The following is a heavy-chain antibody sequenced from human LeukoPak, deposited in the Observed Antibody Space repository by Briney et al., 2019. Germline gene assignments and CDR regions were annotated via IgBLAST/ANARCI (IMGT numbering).Heavy chain of an antibody. V-gene: IGHV3-23*01. CDR2: ISGSGGST. Sequence: GGSLRLSCAASGFTFSSYAMSWVRQAPGKGLEWVSAISGSGGSTYYADSVKGRFTISRDNAKNSLYLQMNSLRAEDTAVYYCARVTGGGSYWGPSYMDVWGKGTTVTISS. J-gene: IGHJ6*03. CDR1: GFTFSSYA. D-gene: IGHD1-26*01. CDR3: ARVTGGGSYWGPSYMDV.